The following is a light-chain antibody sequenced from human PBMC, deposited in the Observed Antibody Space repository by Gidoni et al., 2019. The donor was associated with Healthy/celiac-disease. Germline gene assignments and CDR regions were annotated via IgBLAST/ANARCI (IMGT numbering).Light chain of an antibody. CDR3: QQYDSSLRT. Sequence: EIVLTQSPGTLSLSPGERATLSCRASQSVSSSYLAWYQQKPGQAPRLLIYGASSRATGIPDRFSGSGSGTDFTLTISRLEPEDFAVYYCQQYDSSLRTFXXXTKLEIK. J-gene: IGKJ2*01. V-gene: IGKV3-20*01. CDR2: GAS. CDR1: QSVSSSY.